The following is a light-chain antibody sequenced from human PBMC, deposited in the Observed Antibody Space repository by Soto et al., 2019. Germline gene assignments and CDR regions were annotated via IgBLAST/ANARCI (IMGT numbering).Light chain of an antibody. Sequence: EIVMTQSPATLSASPGEGATLSCKAGQNVYNNLAWYQQRPGQPPRLLIYDASTRATGISARFSGSGYGTEFTLTVSSLQSEDFAVYFCQQCRNSPLTFGGGTKVEIK. V-gene: IGKV3-15*01. CDR1: QNVYNN. CDR3: QQCRNSPLT. J-gene: IGKJ4*01. CDR2: DAS.